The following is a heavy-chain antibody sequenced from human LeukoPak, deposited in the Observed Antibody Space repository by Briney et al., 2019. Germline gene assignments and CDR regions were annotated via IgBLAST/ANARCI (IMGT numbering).Heavy chain of an antibody. V-gene: IGHV3-23*01. J-gene: IGHJ6*02. Sequence: GGSLRLSCAASGFTFKNFAMTWVRQAPGKGLEWVSTISATGGGAYYADSVKGRFTVSRDNSKNTLYLQMNSLRAEDTAVYYCAKANSGSSRYYYGMDVWGQGTTVTVSS. CDR3: AKANSGSSRYYYGMDV. D-gene: IGHD3-22*01. CDR1: GFTFKNFA. CDR2: ISATGGGA.